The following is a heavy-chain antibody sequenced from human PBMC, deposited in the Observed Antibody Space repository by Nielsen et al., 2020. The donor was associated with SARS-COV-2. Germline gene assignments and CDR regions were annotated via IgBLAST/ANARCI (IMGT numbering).Heavy chain of an antibody. V-gene: IGHV3-33*01. D-gene: IGHD4-17*01. Sequence: GGSLRLSCAASGFTFSSYGMHWVRQAPDKGLEWVAVIWYDGSIKYYADSVKGRFTISRDNSKNTLYLQMNSLRAEDTAVYYCAREGLNYVDTPGFSFDYWGQGTLVTVSS. CDR1: GFTFSSYG. J-gene: IGHJ4*02. CDR3: AREGLNYVDTPGFSFDY. CDR2: IWYDGSIK.